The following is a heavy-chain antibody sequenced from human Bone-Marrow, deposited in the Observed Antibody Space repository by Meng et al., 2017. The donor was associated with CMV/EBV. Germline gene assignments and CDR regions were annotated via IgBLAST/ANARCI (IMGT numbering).Heavy chain of an antibody. D-gene: IGHD6-13*01. CDR1: GGSISSYY. CDR3: ARGVLGAAAVSIDY. V-gene: IGHV4-59*01. J-gene: IGHJ4*02. Sequence: GSLRLSCTVSGGSISSYYWSWIRQPPGKGLEWIGYIYYSGSTNYNPSLKSRVTISVDTSKNQFSLKLSSVTAADTAVYYCARGVLGAAAVSIDYWGQGTLVTVSS. CDR2: IYYSGST.